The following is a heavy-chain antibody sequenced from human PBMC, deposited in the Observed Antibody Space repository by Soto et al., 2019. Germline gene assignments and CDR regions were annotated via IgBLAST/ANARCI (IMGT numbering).Heavy chain of an antibody. Sequence: SETLSLTCAVSGGSISSSNLWTWVRQPPGKGLEWIGYIYYSGSTNYNPSLKSRVTISVDTSKNQFSLKLSSVTAADTAVYYCARRYGVYFDYWGQGTLVTVSS. J-gene: IGHJ4*02. CDR2: IYYSGST. CDR3: ARRYGVYFDY. D-gene: IGHD4-17*01. V-gene: IGHV4-4*02. CDR1: GGSISSSNL.